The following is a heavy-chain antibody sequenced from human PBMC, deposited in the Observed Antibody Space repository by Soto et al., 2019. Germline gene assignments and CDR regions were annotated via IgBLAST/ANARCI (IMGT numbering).Heavy chain of an antibody. CDR3: AGGKSCDSHTCYSWFDP. V-gene: IGHV1-69*02. D-gene: IGHD2-21*01. CDR1: GGTFGSYT. J-gene: IGHJ5*02. CDR2: IIPIVDIT. Sequence: QVQLVQSGAEVKKSGSSVKVSCKASGGTFGSYTISWVRQAPGQGLQWMGRIIPIVDITDYAQDFQGRVTITADKSTSTAYMELSSLRSEDTAVYYCAGGKSCDSHTCYSWFDPWGQGTLVTVSS.